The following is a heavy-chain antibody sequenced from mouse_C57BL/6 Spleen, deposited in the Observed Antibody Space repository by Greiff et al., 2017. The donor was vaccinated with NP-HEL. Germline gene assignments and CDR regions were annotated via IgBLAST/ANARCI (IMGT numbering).Heavy chain of an antibody. CDR1: GYTFTSYW. CDR2: IYPGSGST. Sequence: QVQLQQPGAELVKPGASVKMSCKASGYTFTSYWITWVKQRPGQGLEWIGDIYPGSGSTNYNEKFKSKATLTVDTASRTAYMQISSLTSEDSAVYYCARDRRGRDYWGQGTTLTVSS. V-gene: IGHV1-55*01. D-gene: IGHD3-3*01. J-gene: IGHJ2*01. CDR3: ARDRRGRDY.